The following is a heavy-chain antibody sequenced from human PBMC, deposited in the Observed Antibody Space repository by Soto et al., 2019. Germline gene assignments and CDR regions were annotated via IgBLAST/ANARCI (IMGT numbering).Heavy chain of an antibody. D-gene: IGHD6-19*01. Sequence: EVQLVESGGGLVQPGGSLRLSCAASGFTFSSYWMHWVRQAPGKGLVWVSRINSDGSSTSYADSVKGRFTISRDNDKNTVYLKINSLRAEDTAVYYCASPYMYSSGLYFYGMDVWGQGTTVTVSS. CDR1: GFTFSSYW. CDR2: INSDGSST. J-gene: IGHJ6*02. V-gene: IGHV3-74*01. CDR3: ASPYMYSSGLYFYGMDV.